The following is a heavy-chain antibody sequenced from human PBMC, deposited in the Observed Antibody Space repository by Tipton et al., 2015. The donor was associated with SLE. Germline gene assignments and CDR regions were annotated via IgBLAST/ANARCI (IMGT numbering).Heavy chain of an antibody. CDR1: GGTFSSYT. CDR2: IIPILGIA. CDR3: AKDHSGGWWGPFDY. V-gene: IGHV1-69*09. J-gene: IGHJ4*02. Sequence: QLVQSGAEVKKPGASVKVSCKASGGTFSSYTISWVRQAPGQGLEWMGRIIPILGIANYAQKFQGRVTITADKSTSTAYMELSSLRSEDTAVYYCAKDHSGGWWGPFDYWGQGTLVTVSS. D-gene: IGHD6-19*01.